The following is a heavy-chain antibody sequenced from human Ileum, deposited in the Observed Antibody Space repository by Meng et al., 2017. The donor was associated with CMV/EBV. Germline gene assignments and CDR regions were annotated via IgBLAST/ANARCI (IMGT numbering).Heavy chain of an antibody. J-gene: IGHJ4*02. CDR3: ARGLGSGGDY. V-gene: IGHV4-61*02. CDR2: IYTSGST. CDR1: GGSISSGSYY. Sequence: QVQLQESGPGLVKPSQTLSLTCTVSGGSISSGSYYWSWIRQPAGKGLEWIGRIYTSGSTNYNPSLKSRVTISVDTSKNQFSLKLSSVTAADTAGYYCARGLGSGGDYWGQGTLVTVSS. D-gene: IGHD6-19*01.